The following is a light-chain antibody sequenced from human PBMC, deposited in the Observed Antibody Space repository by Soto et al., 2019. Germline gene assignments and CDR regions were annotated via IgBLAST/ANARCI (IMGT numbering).Light chain of an antibody. Sequence: QSVLTQPASVSGSPGQSITISCTGTSSDVGGYNYVFWYQQLPGKAPKLMIYEVSNRPSGVSHRFSGSKSGNTASLTISGLQAEDEADYYCSPYTSSSTLYVFGTGTKVTVL. CDR1: SSDVGGYNY. CDR2: EVS. J-gene: IGLJ1*01. CDR3: SPYTSSSTLYV. V-gene: IGLV2-14*01.